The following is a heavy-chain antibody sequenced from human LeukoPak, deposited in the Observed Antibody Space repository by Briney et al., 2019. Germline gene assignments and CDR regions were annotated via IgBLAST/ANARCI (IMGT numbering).Heavy chain of an antibody. CDR3: AREASGTRRYYFHYMDL. Sequence: PSETLSLTCTVFGGSISRNYWSWIRQPAGKGLEWIGRIYSSGDTNYNPSLKSRVTMSIHTSENQFSLKLTSVTAADTAVYYCAREASGTRRYYFHYMDLWGKGTTVNV. CDR2: IYSSGDT. J-gene: IGHJ6*03. V-gene: IGHV4-4*07. D-gene: IGHD6-13*01. CDR1: GGSISRNY.